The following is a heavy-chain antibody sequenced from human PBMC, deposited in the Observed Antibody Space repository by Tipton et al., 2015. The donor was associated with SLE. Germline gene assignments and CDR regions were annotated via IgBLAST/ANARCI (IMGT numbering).Heavy chain of an antibody. D-gene: IGHD3-3*01. V-gene: IGHV4-59*01. Sequence: LRLSCTVSGGSISSYYWSWIRQPPGKGLEWIGYIYTSGSTNYNPALKSRVTISVDTSKNQFSLKLSSVTAADTAVYYCARTQGVWSGYYMDYWGQGTLVTVSS. CDR1: GGSISSYY. J-gene: IGHJ4*02. CDR3: ARTQGVWSGYYMDY. CDR2: IYTSGST.